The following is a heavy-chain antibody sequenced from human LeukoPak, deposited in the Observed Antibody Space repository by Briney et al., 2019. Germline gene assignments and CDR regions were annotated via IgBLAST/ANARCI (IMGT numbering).Heavy chain of an antibody. CDR1: GFTFSSYW. CDR3: ARDGQDDFWSGYHFDY. CDR2: IKQDGSEK. V-gene: IGHV3-7*01. J-gene: IGHJ4*02. D-gene: IGHD3-3*01. Sequence: GGSLRLSCAASGFTFSSYWMSWVRQAPGKGLEWVANIKQDGSEKYYVDSVKGRFTISRDNAKNSLYLQMNSLRAEDTAVYYCARDGQDDFWSGYHFDYWGQGTLVTVFS.